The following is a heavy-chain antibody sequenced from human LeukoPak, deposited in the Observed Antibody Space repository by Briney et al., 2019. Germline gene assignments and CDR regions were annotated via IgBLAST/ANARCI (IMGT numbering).Heavy chain of an antibody. Sequence: SETLSLTCAVYGGSFSGYYWSWIRQPPGKGLEWIGEINHSGSTNHNPSLKSRVTISVDTSKNQFSLKLSSVTAADTAVYYCARRVLGATVEHYFDYWGQGTLVTVSS. V-gene: IGHV4-34*01. CDR2: INHSGST. CDR3: ARRVLGATVEHYFDY. J-gene: IGHJ4*02. D-gene: IGHD1-26*01. CDR1: GGSFSGYY.